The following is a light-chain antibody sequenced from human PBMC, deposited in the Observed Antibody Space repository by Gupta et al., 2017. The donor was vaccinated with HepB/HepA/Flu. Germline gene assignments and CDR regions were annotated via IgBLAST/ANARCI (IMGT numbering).Light chain of an antibody. CDR1: HTVSTSY. V-gene: IGKV3-20*01. CDR2: GAS. Sequence: VLTQSPATLSLSPGDTATLSCRARHTVSTSYLVWYQQKPGQAPRLLIHGASTRATGVPDRFSGSGSDTDFTLTISGLEPEDFAVYYCHEYVSSSPSFGGGTRVE. J-gene: IGKJ4*01. CDR3: HEYVSSSPS.